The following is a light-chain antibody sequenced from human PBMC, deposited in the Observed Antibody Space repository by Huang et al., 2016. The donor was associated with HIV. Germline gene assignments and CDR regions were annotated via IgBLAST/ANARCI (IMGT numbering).Light chain of an antibody. CDR2: DAS. CDR1: QDIGKY. V-gene: IGKV1-33*01. Sequence: DIQMTQSPSFLSASIGDRVTITCQASQDIGKYLNWYQQKSGQAPKLLIFDASNLQKGVSSRFSGSGSGTDFTFTINTLQTEDIATYYSQHYVSLPPWTFGQETRVQI. J-gene: IGKJ1*01. CDR3: QHYVSLPPWT.